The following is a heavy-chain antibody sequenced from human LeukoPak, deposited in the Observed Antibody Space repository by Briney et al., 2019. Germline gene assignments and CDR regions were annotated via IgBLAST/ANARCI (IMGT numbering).Heavy chain of an antibody. Sequence: PGGSLRLSCAASGFTFSSYWMNWVRQAPGKGLEWVANIRHDGSEKSYVDSVKGRFTISRDNAKNSLYLQMNSLRAEDTAVYYCARQNYYVSGSYYCFHYWGQGTLVTVSS. V-gene: IGHV3-7*01. D-gene: IGHD3-10*01. CDR1: GFTFSSYW. CDR3: ARQNYYVSGSYYCFHY. CDR2: IRHDGSEK. J-gene: IGHJ4*02.